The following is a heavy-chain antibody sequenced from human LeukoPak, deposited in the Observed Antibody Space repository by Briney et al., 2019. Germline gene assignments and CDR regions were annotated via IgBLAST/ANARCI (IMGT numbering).Heavy chain of an antibody. CDR3: ARVRALSYYDSSGDLYYFQY. J-gene: IGHJ4*02. CDR2: IYYSGIT. D-gene: IGHD3-22*01. Sequence: SETLSLTCTVSGGSISSYYWSWLRQPPGKGLEWIGFIYYSGITDYNPSLKSRVTISVDPSKNQFSLKLSSVTAADTAVYYCARVRALSYYDSSGDLYYFQYWGQGTLVTVSS. CDR1: GGSISSYY. V-gene: IGHV4-59*01.